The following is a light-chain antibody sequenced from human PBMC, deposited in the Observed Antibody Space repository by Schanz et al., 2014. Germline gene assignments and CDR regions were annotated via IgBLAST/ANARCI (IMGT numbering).Light chain of an antibody. Sequence: EIVLTQSPATLSLSPGERATLSYRASQSVSSYLAWYQQKPGQAPRLLIYGASTRATGIPARFSGSGSGTEFTLTISRLEPEDFAVYYCQQRKKWPITFGQGTRLEIK. CDR2: GAS. J-gene: IGKJ5*01. V-gene: IGKV3-11*01. CDR1: QSVSSY. CDR3: QQRKKWPIT.